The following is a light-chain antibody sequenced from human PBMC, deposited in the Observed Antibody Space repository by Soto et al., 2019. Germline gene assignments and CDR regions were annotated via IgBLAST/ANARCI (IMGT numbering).Light chain of an antibody. CDR1: QSVSSSY. J-gene: IGKJ1*01. Sequence: EIVLTQSPGTLSLSPGERATLSCRASQSVSSSYLAWYQQKPGQAPRLLIYGASSRATGIPDRFSGSGSGPDFTLTISRLEPEDFAVYYCQQYGSSSPWTFGQGTKVEIK. V-gene: IGKV3-20*01. CDR3: QQYGSSSPWT. CDR2: GAS.